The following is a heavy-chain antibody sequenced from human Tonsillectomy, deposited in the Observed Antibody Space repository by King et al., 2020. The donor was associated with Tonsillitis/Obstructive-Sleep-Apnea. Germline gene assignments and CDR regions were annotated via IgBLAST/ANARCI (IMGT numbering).Heavy chain of an antibody. V-gene: IGHV3-48*02. D-gene: IGHD6-6*01. CDR2: ITSDSSTI. CDR3: VRGASSGSSGSSNDY. Sequence: VQLVESGGGLIQPGGSLRPSCAASGFTFSSYSMNWVRQAPGKGLEWVSYITSDSSTIYYADSVKGRFTISRANAKNSLYLQMNSLRDEDTAVYYCVRGASSGSSGSSNDYWGQGTLVTVSS. J-gene: IGHJ4*02. CDR1: GFTFSSYS.